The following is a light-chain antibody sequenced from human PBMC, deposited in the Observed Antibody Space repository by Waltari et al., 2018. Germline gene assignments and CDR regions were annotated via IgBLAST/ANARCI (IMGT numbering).Light chain of an antibody. Sequence: IQLTQSPSSLSASVGDRVTITCRASQGISSYLAWYQQKPGKAPKLLIYAASTLQSGVPARFSGSGSGTDFTLTISSLEPEDFATYYCQQLRAFGQGTKVEIK. CDR3: QQLRA. CDR1: QGISSY. V-gene: IGKV1-9*01. CDR2: AAS. J-gene: IGKJ1*01.